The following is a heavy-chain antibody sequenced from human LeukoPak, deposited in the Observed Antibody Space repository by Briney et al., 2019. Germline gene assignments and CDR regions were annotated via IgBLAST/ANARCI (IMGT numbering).Heavy chain of an antibody. CDR3: APEIGEYQLPSEGRWFDP. J-gene: IGHJ5*02. CDR1: GYTLTELS. CDR2: FDPEDGET. D-gene: IGHD2-2*01. Sequence: ASVKVSCKVSGYTLTELSMHWVRQAPGKGLEWMGGFDPEDGETIYAQKFQGGVTMTEDTSTDTAYMELSSLRSEDTAVYYCAPEIGEYQLPSEGRWFDPWGQGTLVTVSS. V-gene: IGHV1-24*01.